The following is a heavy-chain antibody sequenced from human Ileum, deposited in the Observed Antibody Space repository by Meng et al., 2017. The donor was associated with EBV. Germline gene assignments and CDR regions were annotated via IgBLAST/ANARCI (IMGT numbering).Heavy chain of an antibody. CDR1: GDSISSNSW. CDR3: ARDPIPVPGRNFDY. Sequence: GPGCGKALGTPFLTCTVSGDSISSNSWWNWVRQPPGKGLEWIGDIYHSGDSNYNPSLKSRVTISLDNSNNQFSLTLSSVTAADTAVYYCARDPIPVPGRNFDYWGQGTLVTVSS. J-gene: IGHJ4*02. V-gene: IGHV4-4*02. D-gene: IGHD6-19*01. CDR2: IYHSGDS.